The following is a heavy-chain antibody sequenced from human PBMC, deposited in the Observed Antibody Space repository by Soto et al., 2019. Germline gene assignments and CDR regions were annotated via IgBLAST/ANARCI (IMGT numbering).Heavy chain of an antibody. J-gene: IGHJ5*02. CDR2: IIPILGIA. D-gene: IGHD2-2*01. V-gene: IGHV1-69*08. CDR1: GGTFSSYT. Sequence: QVQLVQSGAEVKKPGSSVKVSCKASGGTFSSYTISWVRQAPGQGLEWMGRIIPILGIANYAQKFQGRVTITADKSTSTAYMELSSLRSEDTAVYYCARDAGSPAATSQLSGNWFDPWGQGTLVTVSS. CDR3: ARDAGSPAATSQLSGNWFDP.